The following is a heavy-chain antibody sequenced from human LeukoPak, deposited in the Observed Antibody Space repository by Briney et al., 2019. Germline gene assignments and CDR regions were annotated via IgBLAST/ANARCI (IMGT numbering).Heavy chain of an antibody. J-gene: IGHJ4*02. D-gene: IGHD3-3*01. V-gene: IGHV4-4*07. CDR3: ARGPLWSGYFVYDY. Sequence: SETLSLTCTVSGGSISSYYWSWIRQPAGKGLEWIGRIYTSGSTNYNPSLKSRVTMSVDTSKNQFSLKLSSVTAADTAVYYCARGPLWSGYFVYDYWGQGTLVTVSS. CDR1: GGSISSYY. CDR2: IYTSGST.